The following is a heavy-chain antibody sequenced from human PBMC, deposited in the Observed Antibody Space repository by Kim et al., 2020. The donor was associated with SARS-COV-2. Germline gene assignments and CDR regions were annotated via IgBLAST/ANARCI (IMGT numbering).Heavy chain of an antibody. V-gene: IGHV1-69*01. D-gene: IGHD5-18*01. Sequence: YAPKFQGRLTITADESKNADYMGLSSLSSEDTAIYYCAGGLRYSNGWPFDFWGQGTLVTVSS. CDR3: AGGLRYSNGWPFDF. J-gene: IGHJ4*02.